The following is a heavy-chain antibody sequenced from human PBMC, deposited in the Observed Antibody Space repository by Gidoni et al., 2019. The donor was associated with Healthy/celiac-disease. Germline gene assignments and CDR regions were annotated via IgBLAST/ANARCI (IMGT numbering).Heavy chain of an antibody. CDR1: GFTFSSYA. CDR2: ISYDGSNK. J-gene: IGHJ4*02. CDR3: ARISRILTGYYPDY. Sequence: QVQLVESGGGVVQPGRSLRLSCAASGFTFSSYAMHWVRQAPGKGLEWVAVISYDGSNKYYADSVKGRFTISRDNSKNTLYLQMNSLRAEDTAVYYCARISRILTGYYPDYWGQGTLVTVSS. D-gene: IGHD3-9*01. V-gene: IGHV3-30-3*01.